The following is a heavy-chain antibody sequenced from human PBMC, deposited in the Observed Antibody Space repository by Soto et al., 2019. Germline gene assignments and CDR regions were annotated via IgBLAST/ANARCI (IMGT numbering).Heavy chain of an antibody. J-gene: IGHJ6*02. V-gene: IGHV3-49*03. CDR1: GFTFGDYA. D-gene: IGHD6-13*01. CDR3: TSWGQQLVREYPYYYYGMDV. Sequence: GESLKISCTASGFTFGDYAMSWFHQAPGKGLEWVGFIRSKAYGGTTEYAASVKGRFTISRDDSKSIAYLQMNSLKTEDTAVYYCTSWGQQLVREYPYYYYGMDVWGQGTTVTVSS. CDR2: IRSKAYGGTT.